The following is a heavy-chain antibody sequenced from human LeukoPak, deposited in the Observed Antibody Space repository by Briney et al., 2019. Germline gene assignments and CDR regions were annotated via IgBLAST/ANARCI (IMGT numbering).Heavy chain of an antibody. CDR2: IYHSGST. CDR3: ARTHGGYSYGGDY. J-gene: IGHJ4*02. V-gene: IGHV4-38-2*02. Sequence: SETLSLTCTVSGYSISSGYYWGWIRQPPGKGLEWIGSIYHSGSTYYKPSLKSRVTISLDTSKNQFSLKLSSVTAADTAVYYCARTHGGYSYGGDYWGQGTLVTVSS. D-gene: IGHD5-18*01. CDR1: GYSISSGYY.